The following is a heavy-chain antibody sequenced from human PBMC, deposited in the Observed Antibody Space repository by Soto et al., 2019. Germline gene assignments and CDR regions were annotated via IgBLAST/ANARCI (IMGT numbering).Heavy chain of an antibody. D-gene: IGHD1-26*01. CDR1: GGSIIDYY. CDR3: ARQSGGYYYDGMDV. CDR2: IYYSGTT. J-gene: IGHJ6*02. Sequence: SDTLSLTCTVSGGSIIDYYWSWIRQPPGKGLEWIGYIYYSGTTDYSPSLKSRVTISVDTSKNQFSLKLSSVTAADSAIYYCARQSGGYYYDGMDVWGQGTSVT. V-gene: IGHV4-59*08.